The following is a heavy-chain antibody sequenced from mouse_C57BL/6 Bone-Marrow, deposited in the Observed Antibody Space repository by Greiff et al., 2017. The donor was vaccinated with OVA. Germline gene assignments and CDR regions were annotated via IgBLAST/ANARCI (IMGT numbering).Heavy chain of an antibody. CDR1: GYTFTGYW. V-gene: IGHV1-9*01. J-gene: IGHJ1*03. CDR3: ARSEGFTTVVATGDWYFDV. Sequence: VQLQQSGAELMKPGASVKLSCKATGYTFTGYWIEWVKQRPGHGLEWIGEILPGSGSTNYNEKFKGKATFTADTSSNTAYMQLSSLTTEDSAIYYCARSEGFTTVVATGDWYFDVWGTGTTVTVSS. D-gene: IGHD1-1*01. CDR2: ILPGSGST.